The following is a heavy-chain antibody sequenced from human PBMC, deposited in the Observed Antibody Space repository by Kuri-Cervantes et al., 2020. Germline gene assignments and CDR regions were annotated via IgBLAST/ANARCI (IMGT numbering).Heavy chain of an antibody. CDR3: ASDMYCPHAFDI. CDR2: IYHSGST. J-gene: IGHJ3*02. CDR1: GGSISSYY. Sequence: GSLRLSCTVSGGSISSYYWSWIRQPPGKGLEWIGYIYHSGSTNYNPSLKSRVTISVDTSKNQFSLKLSSVTAADTAVYYCASDMYCPHAFDIWGQGTMVTVSS. D-gene: IGHD2-8*02. V-gene: IGHV4-59*01.